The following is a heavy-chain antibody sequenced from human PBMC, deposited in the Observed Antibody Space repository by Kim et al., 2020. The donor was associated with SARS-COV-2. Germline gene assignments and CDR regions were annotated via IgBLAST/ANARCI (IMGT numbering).Heavy chain of an antibody. CDR2: ISYDGSNK. CDR1: GFTFSIYG. CDR3: ARGMYSSGWMNWFDP. J-gene: IGHJ5*02. D-gene: IGHD6-19*01. V-gene: IGHV3-33*05. Sequence: GGSLSLSCASSGFTFSIYGMHWVRQAPGKGLEWVAFISYDGSNKYYADSVKGRITISRDNSKNTLYLQMNSLRAEDTAVYYCARGMYSSGWMNWFDPWGQGTLVTVSS.